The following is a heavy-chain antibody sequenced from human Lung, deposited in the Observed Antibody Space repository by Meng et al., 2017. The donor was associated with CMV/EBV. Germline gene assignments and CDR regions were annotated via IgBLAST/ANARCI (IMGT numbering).Heavy chain of an antibody. CDR2: VSGSSDST. Sequence: GEXXTISCAGSGFTFNSYAMGWVRQAPGKGLEWVTSVSGSSDSTYYADSVKGRFTISRDSSKNTLYLQMNSLRAEDTALYYCARDQQSIFGRRGAFDIWGHGXMVTVSS. CDR1: GFTFNSYA. D-gene: IGHD3-3*01. CDR3: ARDQQSIFGRRGAFDI. V-gene: IGHV3-23*01. J-gene: IGHJ3*02.